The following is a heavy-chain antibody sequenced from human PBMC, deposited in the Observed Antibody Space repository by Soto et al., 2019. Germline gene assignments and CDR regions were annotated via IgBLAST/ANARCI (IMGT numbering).Heavy chain of an antibody. CDR3: ARGLDTSAYYYADYFDY. J-gene: IGHJ4*02. Sequence: QVQLQESGPGLVKPSQTLSLTCTVSGVSISSGDYYWSWIRQPPGKGLEYIGYIYYSGSTYSNPSLNSRLTMSLDSSKNQFSLKLNSVTAADTAVYYCARGLDTSAYYYADYFDYWGQGTLVTVSS. CDR2: IYYSGST. D-gene: IGHD3-22*01. CDR1: GVSISSGDYY. V-gene: IGHV4-30-4*01.